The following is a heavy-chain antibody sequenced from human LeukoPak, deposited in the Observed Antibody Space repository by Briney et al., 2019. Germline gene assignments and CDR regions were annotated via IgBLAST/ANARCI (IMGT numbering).Heavy chain of an antibody. D-gene: IGHD2-15*01. CDR1: GGSISSYY. Sequence: PSETLSLTCTVSGGSISSYYWSWIRQPPGKGLEWIGYIYYSGSTNYNPSLKSRVTMSVDTSKNLFSLKLSSVTAADTAIYYCARSVGLQAPIDYWGQGTLVTVSS. V-gene: IGHV4-59*01. CDR2: IYYSGST. CDR3: ARSVGLQAPIDY. J-gene: IGHJ4*02.